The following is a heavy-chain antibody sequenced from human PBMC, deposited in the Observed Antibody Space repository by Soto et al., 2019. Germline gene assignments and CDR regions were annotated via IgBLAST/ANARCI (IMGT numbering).Heavy chain of an antibody. Sequence: EVQVLESGGGLEQPGGSLRLSCAASGFTFSAYGMSWVRQAPGKGLEWVSGISGSGRKTNNADSVKGRFTISRDNSKNTLYLQMNSLRAEDTAVYFCARDWDYDSGTYRPDWYFDLWGRGTLVTVSS. CDR2: ISGSGRKT. J-gene: IGHJ2*01. CDR1: GFTFSAYG. CDR3: ARDWDYDSGTYRPDWYFDL. V-gene: IGHV3-23*01. D-gene: IGHD3-10*01.